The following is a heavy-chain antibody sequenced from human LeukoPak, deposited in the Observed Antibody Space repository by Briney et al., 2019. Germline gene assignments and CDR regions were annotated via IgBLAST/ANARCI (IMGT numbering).Heavy chain of an antibody. D-gene: IGHD1-1*01. CDR3: ARGSNWNDGSNYYYYMDV. Sequence: GASVKVSCKASGYTFTGYYMHWVRQAPGQGLEWMGWISAYNGNTNYAQKLQGRVTMTTDTSTSTAYMELRSLRSDDTAVYYCARGSNWNDGSNYYYYMDVWGKGTTVTISS. CDR2: ISAYNGNT. CDR1: GYTFTGYY. V-gene: IGHV1-18*04. J-gene: IGHJ6*03.